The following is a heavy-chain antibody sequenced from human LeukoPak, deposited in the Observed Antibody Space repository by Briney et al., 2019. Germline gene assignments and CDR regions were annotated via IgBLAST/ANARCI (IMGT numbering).Heavy chain of an antibody. J-gene: IGHJ4*02. CDR3: AKQMAVDYFDY. V-gene: IGHV3-30*18. CDR1: GFTLSNFG. D-gene: IGHD2-8*01. CDR2: ISYDGKNE. Sequence: PGGSLRLSCAASGFTLSNFGMHWVRQAPGKGLEWVAVISYDGKNEYYTDSVKGRFTISRDNAKNTVYLQMYSLRAEDTAVYYCAKQMAVDYFDYWGQGTLVTVSS.